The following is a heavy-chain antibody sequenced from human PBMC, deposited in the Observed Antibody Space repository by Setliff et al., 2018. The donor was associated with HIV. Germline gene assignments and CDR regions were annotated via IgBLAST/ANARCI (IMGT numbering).Heavy chain of an antibody. J-gene: IGHJ4*02. CDR2: INHSGST. D-gene: IGHD3-9*01. CDR1: GGSLSGYH. V-gene: IGHV4-34*01. CDR3: AAPRGMSTILVY. Sequence: TLSLTCAVYGGSLSGYHWSWIRQSPGKGLEWIGEINHSGSTNYNPSLKSRVIISIDTSKKQFSLKLTSVTAADTATYYCAAPRGMSTILVYWGQGSLVTVSS.